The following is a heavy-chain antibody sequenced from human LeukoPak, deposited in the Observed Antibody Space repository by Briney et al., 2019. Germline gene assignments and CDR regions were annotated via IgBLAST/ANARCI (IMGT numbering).Heavy chain of an antibody. D-gene: IGHD4-17*01. V-gene: IGHV3-48*02. Sequence: GGSQRLSCTASGFTFSTYNMNWVRQAPGKGLEWVSYISGSSSTIYYADSVKGRFTISRDNAKNSLYLQMNSLRDDDTAVYYCARAGYGDYLAFYWGQGTLVTVSS. CDR1: GFTFSTYN. CDR2: ISGSSSTI. CDR3: ARAGYGDYLAFY. J-gene: IGHJ4*02.